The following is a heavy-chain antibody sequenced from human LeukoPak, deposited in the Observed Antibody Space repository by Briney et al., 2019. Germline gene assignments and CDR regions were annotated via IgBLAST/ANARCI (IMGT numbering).Heavy chain of an antibody. CDR2: INPNSGGT. D-gene: IGHD5-12*01. CDR3: ARGALSIVATLFDY. J-gene: IGHJ4*02. Sequence: ASVKVSCKASGYTFTGYYMHWVRQAPGQGLEWMGWINPNSGGTNYAQKFQGRVTMTRNTSISTAYMELSSLRSEDTAVYYCARGALSIVATLFDYWGQGTLVTVSS. CDR1: GYTFTGYY. V-gene: IGHV1-2*02.